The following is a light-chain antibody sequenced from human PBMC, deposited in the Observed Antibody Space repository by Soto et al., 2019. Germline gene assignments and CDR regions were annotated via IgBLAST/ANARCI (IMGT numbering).Light chain of an antibody. J-gene: IGLJ1*01. CDR3: LVWDSRSEHYV. Sequence: ELTQSPSVSVAPGQTVGITVGGYNIGSKSVHWYQQKPGQAPVLVVYDDSDRRSGIPGRFSGSNSGNTATLTITRVEAGDEADYHCLVWDSRSEHYVFGTGTKV. CDR1: NIGSKS. CDR2: DDS. V-gene: IGLV3-21*02.